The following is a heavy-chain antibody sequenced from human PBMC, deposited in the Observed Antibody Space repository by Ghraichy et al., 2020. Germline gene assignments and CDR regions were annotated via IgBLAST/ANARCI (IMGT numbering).Heavy chain of an antibody. Sequence: ASVKVSCKASGYTFTNYGITWVRQAPGQGLEWLGWTSPDNGNTNYEQTLQGRVTMTTDTSTGTAYMELKGLRSDDTAVYYCARGSALTYWGQGTLVTVSS. J-gene: IGHJ4*02. CDR2: TSPDNGNT. CDR1: GYTFTNYG. D-gene: IGHD6-13*01. CDR3: ARGSALTY. V-gene: IGHV1-18*01.